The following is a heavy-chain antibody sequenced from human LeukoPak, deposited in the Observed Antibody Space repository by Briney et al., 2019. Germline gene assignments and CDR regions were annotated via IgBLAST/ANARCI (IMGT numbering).Heavy chain of an antibody. V-gene: IGHV5-51*07. CDR2: IYPDDSDT. CDR3: ARQKRVAAAGTEIDY. CDR1: GYSFTSYW. D-gene: IGHD6-13*01. J-gene: IGHJ4*02. Sequence: GESLKISCKGSGYSFTSYWIGWVHQMPGKGLEWMGIIYPDDSDTRYSPSFQGQVTISADKSVSTAYLQWSSLKASDTAMYYCARQKRVAAAGTEIDYWGQGTLVMVSS.